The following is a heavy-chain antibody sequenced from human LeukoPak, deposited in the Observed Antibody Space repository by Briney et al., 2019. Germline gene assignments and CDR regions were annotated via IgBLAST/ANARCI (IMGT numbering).Heavy chain of an antibody. D-gene: IGHD3-9*01. CDR3: ARDFPTARLVIKRFMDV. CDR2: ISYDGSNK. CDR1: GFTFSSYA. V-gene: IGHV3-30-3*01. J-gene: IGHJ6*02. Sequence: GGSLRLSCAASGFTFSSYAMHWVRQAPGKGLEWVAVISYDGSNKYYADSVKGRFTISRDNAKNSLYLQMNSLRAEDTAVYYCARDFPTARLVIKRFMDVWGQGTTVTVSS.